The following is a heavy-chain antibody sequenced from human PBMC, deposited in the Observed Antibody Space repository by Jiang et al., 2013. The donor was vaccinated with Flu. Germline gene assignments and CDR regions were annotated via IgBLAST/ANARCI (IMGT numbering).Heavy chain of an antibody. J-gene: IGHJ4*02. CDR3: VREGGSGYYSTWDY. CDR1: GFTFSSYS. V-gene: IGHV3-21*01. D-gene: IGHD3-22*01. CDR2: ISSSSSYI. Sequence: SGGGLVKPGGSLRLSCAASGFTFSSYSMNWVRQAPGKGLEWVSSISSSSSYIYYADSVKGRFTISRDNAKNSLYLQMNSLRAEDTAVYYCVREGGSGYYSTWDYWGQGTLVTVSS.